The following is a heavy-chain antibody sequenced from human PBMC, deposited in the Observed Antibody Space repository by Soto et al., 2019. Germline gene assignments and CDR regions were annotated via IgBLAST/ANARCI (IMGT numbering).Heavy chain of an antibody. CDR2: IYYSGST. V-gene: IGHV4-31*03. Sequence: PSETLSLTCTVSGGSISSGGYYWSWIRQHPGKGLEWIGYIYYSGSTYYNPSLKSRVTISVDTSKNQFSLKLSSVTAADTAVYYCAKGLSWGLFYCGMDVWGQGTTVTVSS. D-gene: IGHD3-16*01. J-gene: IGHJ6*02. CDR1: GGSISSGGYY. CDR3: AKGLSWGLFYCGMDV.